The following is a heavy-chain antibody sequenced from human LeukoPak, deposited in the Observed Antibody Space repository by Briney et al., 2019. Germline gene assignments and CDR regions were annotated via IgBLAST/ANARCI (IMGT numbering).Heavy chain of an antibody. D-gene: IGHD2-2*01. J-gene: IGHJ4*02. Sequence: SETLSLTCAVYGGSFSGYYWSWIRQPPGKGLEWIGEINHSGSTNYNPSLKSRVTISVDTSKNQFSLELSSVTAADTAVYYCVREAGSTRFLDCWGQGTLVTVSS. CDR1: GGSFSGYY. CDR2: INHSGST. V-gene: IGHV4-34*01. CDR3: VREAGSTRFLDC.